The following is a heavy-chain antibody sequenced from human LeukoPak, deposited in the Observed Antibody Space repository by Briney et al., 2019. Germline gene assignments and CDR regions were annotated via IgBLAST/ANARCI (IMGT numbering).Heavy chain of an antibody. D-gene: IGHD3-10*01. J-gene: IGHJ4*02. Sequence: GGSLRLSCAASGFTFSSYSMNWVRQAPGKGLEWVSSITSSSGNLYYADSLKGRFTISRDNAKNSLYLQVNSLRAEDTAVYYCARGGYYDSGSYSDCWGQGTLVTVSS. V-gene: IGHV3-21*01. CDR3: ARGGYYDSGSYSDC. CDR2: ITSSSGNL. CDR1: GFTFSSYS.